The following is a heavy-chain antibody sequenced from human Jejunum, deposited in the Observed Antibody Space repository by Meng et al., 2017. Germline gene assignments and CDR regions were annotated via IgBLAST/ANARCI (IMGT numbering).Heavy chain of an antibody. CDR3: THRREDPRSAFYYLDY. D-gene: IGHD2-15*01. V-gene: IGHV2-5*02. CDR1: GVSLSSTGVS. Sequence: QITLKESGPTLVKPTQTLTLTCSLSGVSLSSTGVSVGWIRQPPGKALEWLALIYWDDDKRYNPSLMSRLTITKDTSMNHVVLTMTNIDPVDTGTHYCTHRREDPRSAFYYLDYWGRGTLVTVSS. CDR2: IYWDDDK. J-gene: IGHJ4*02.